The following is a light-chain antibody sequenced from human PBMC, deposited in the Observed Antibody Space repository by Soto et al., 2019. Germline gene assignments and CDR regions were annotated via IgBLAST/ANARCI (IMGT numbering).Light chain of an antibody. J-gene: IGKJ4*01. V-gene: IGKV3-15*01. Sequence: EIVMTQSPATLSVSPGERATLSCRASQSVSRNLAWYQQKPGQPPRLLIYDASTRATGAPARFSGSGSGTEFTLTISSLQSEDFAFYYCQQYDNWPLTFGGGTKVDIK. CDR3: QQYDNWPLT. CDR1: QSVSRN. CDR2: DAS.